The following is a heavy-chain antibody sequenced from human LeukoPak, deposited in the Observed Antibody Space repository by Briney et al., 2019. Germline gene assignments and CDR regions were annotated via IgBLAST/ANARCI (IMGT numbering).Heavy chain of an antibody. CDR3: ARLGPGEFDY. J-gene: IGHJ4*02. Sequence: PSETLSLTCTVSGASIRRYHWSWIRQPPGKGLEWIGYIYYSGDTNYNPSLKSRVTISIDTSKNQFSLKLRSVTAADTAVYYCARLGPGEFDYWGQGTLVTVSS. V-gene: IGHV4-59*08. CDR2: IYYSGDT. CDR1: GASIRRYH. D-gene: IGHD3-16*01.